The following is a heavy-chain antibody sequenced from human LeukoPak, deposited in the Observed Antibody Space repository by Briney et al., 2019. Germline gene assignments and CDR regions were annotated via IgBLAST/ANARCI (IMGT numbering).Heavy chain of an antibody. D-gene: IGHD3-10*01. J-gene: IGHJ4*02. V-gene: IGHV1-46*01. CDR1: GYTFTGYY. CDR3: ARDRDYGSGSYYNGYYFDY. CDR2: INPSGGST. Sequence: GASVKVSCKASGYTFTGYYMHWVRQAPGQGLEWMGIINPSGGSTSYAQKFQGRVTMTRDTSTSTVYMELSSLRSEDTAVYYCARDRDYGSGSYYNGYYFDYWGQGTLVTVSS.